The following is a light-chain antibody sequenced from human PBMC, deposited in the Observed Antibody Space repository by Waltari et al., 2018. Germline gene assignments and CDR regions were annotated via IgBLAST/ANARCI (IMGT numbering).Light chain of an antibody. CDR1: QHIDNN. J-gene: IGKJ4*01. V-gene: IGKV3-15*01. Sequence: EVVMTQSPAALSVSPGERATLSCKASQHIDNNSAWYQQKFGQSPRLLIYGASTRATGIPARFSGRGSGTEFTLTISSLQSEDCAVYYCQQYNRWPPLTFGGGTKVEIK. CDR3: QQYNRWPPLT. CDR2: GAS.